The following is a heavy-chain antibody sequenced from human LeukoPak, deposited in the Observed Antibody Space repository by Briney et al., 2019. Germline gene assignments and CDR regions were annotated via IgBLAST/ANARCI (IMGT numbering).Heavy chain of an antibody. D-gene: IGHD3-10*01. Sequence: GASVKVSCKASGYTFTSYAMHWVRQAHGQRLEWMGWINAGNGNTKYSQKFQGRVTITRDTSASTAYMELSSLRSEDTAVYYCARDRLLWFGELFYQFDYWGQGTLVTVSS. CDR2: INAGNGNT. CDR3: ARDRLLWFGELFYQFDY. V-gene: IGHV1-3*01. CDR1: GYTFTSYA. J-gene: IGHJ4*02.